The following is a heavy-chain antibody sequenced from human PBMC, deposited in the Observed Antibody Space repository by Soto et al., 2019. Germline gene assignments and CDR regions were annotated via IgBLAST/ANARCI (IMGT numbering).Heavy chain of an antibody. CDR2: IYGGGTT. V-gene: IGHV3-53*01. Sequence: PGGSLRISCAASGFAVSSKYMTWVRQAPGKGLEWVSVIYGGGTTYYADSVKGRFTISRDTSKNTLYLQMNSLGAEDTALYYCVRDQLYYYYIFGRPLNGFDIRGPGTMVSVSS. J-gene: IGHJ3*02. CDR1: GFAVSSKY. CDR3: VRDQLYYYYIFGRPLNGFDI. D-gene: IGHD3-22*01.